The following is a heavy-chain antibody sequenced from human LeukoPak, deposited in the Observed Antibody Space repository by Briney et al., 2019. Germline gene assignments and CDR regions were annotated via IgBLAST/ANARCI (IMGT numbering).Heavy chain of an antibody. V-gene: IGHV6-1*01. J-gene: IGHJ5*02. Sequence: SQTLSLTCGISGDSVSNKNTAWNWIRQSPSRGLEWLGRTYYRSKWHYGYAVSVKSRITINPDTSKNQFPLQLSSVTAADTAVYYCARSIDNWFDPWGQGTLVTVSS. CDR1: GDSVSNKNTA. CDR3: ARSIDNWFDP. CDR2: TYYRSKWHY. D-gene: IGHD6-6*01.